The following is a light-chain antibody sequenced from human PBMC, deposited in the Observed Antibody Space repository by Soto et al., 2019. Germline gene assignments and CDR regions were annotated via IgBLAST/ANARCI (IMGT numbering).Light chain of an antibody. CDR1: PSIISW. CDR3: QQYNSYSWT. J-gene: IGKJ1*01. CDR2: DAS. V-gene: IGKV1-5*01. Sequence: DIQMTQSPSTLSASVGDRVTITCRASPSIISWLAWYQQKPGKAPKLLIYDASSSESGVTSRFSGSGSGTELTLTFSSLQPDDFANYYCQQYNSYSWTVGQGTKVEI.